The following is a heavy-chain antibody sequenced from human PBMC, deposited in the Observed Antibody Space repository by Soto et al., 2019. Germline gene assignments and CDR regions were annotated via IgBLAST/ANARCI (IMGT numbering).Heavy chain of an antibody. CDR3: AIYYDFWGETWFDP. Sequence: QVQLQQWGAGLLKPSETLSLTCAVYGGSFSGYYWSWIRQPPGKGLEWIGEINHSGSTNYNPSRKSRVTISVDTSKNQFSLKLSSVTAADTAVYYCAIYYDFWGETWFDPWGQGTLVTVSS. V-gene: IGHV4-34*01. D-gene: IGHD3-3*01. J-gene: IGHJ5*02. CDR2: INHSGST. CDR1: GGSFSGYY.